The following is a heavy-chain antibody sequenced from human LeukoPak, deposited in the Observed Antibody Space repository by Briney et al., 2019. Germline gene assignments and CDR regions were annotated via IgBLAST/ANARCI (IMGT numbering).Heavy chain of an antibody. CDR1: GGSISNNNYY. D-gene: IGHD5-24*01. J-gene: IGHJ4*02. CDR2: IYYSGNT. V-gene: IGHV4-39*01. CDR3: ANYGYRGFFDY. Sequence: SETLPLTCTVSGGSISNNNYYWGRIRQPPGKGQEWIGSIYYSGNTYYNPSLKSRVTISVDTSKNQSSLTLTSVTAADTAVYYCANYGYRGFFDYWGQGTLVTVSS.